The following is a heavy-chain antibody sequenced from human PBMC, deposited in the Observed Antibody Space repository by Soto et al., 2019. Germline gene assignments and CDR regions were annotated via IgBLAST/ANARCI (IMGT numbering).Heavy chain of an antibody. D-gene: IGHD1-7*01. Sequence: GGSLRLSCAASGFTFSSYSMNWVRQAPGKGLEWVSSISSSSSYIYYADSVKGRFTISRDNAKNSLYLQMNSLRAEDTAVYYCARAGRTGTTYAFDIWGQGTMVTVSS. J-gene: IGHJ3*02. CDR3: ARAGRTGTTYAFDI. CDR2: ISSSSSYI. CDR1: GFTFSSYS. V-gene: IGHV3-21*01.